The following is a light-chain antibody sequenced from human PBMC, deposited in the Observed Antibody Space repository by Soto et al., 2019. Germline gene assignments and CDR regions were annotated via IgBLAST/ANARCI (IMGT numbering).Light chain of an antibody. CDR3: ATWDNSLNGHYV. V-gene: IGLV1-44*01. CDR2: RND. CDR1: SSNIGGNT. J-gene: IGLJ1*01. Sequence: QSVLTQPPSASGTPGQRVTISCSGSSSNIGGNTVNWYQQLPGTAPKLLIYRNDERPSGVPDRFSGSKSGTSASLAISGLQSEDEADYYCATWDNSLNGHYVFGTGTKLTVL.